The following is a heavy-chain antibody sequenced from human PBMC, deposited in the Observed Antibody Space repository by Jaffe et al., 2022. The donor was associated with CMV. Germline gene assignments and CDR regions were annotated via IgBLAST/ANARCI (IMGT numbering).Heavy chain of an antibody. D-gene: IGHD4-4*01. V-gene: IGHV3-74*01. CDR2: IRSDGRTR. CDR1: GFTLNTST. J-gene: IGHJ6*03. Sequence: EVHLVESGGGLVQPGGSLKLSCAASGFTLNTSTMHWVRQVPGKGLVWVARIRSDGRTRTYADSVKGRCTVSRDTAKNTLYLQLNSLRVEDTAVYYCARVGGTTTISSYMDVWGKGTTVTVSS. CDR3: ARVGGTTTISSYMDV.